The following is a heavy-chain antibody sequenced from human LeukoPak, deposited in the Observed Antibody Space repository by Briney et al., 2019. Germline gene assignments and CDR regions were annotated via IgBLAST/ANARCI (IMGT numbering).Heavy chain of an antibody. D-gene: IGHD3-10*01. CDR3: ARGWVLYGSGSYYSYFDY. CDR1: GYTFTSYY. CDR2: INPSGGST. Sequence: ASVKVSCKASGYTFTSYYMHWVRQAPGQGLEWMGIINPSGGSTRYAQKFQGRVTMTRDTSASTVYMELSSLRSEDTAVYYCARGWVLYGSGSYYSYFDYWGQGTLVTVSS. V-gene: IGHV1-46*01. J-gene: IGHJ4*02.